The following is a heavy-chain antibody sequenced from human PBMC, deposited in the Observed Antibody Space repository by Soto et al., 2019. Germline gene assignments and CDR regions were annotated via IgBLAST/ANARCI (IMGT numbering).Heavy chain of an antibody. CDR2: TYYRSKWYN. J-gene: IGHJ4*02. CDR1: GDSVSSNSAA. V-gene: IGHV6-1*01. D-gene: IGHD1-1*01. Sequence: PSQTLSLTCAISGDSVSSNSAAWNWIRQSPSRGLEWLGRTYYRSKWYNDYALSVKSLVSINPDTSKNQFSLQLNSVTPEDTAVYYCLRDRYRNGHIDYLGQGNLVPVSS. CDR3: LRDRYRNGHIDY.